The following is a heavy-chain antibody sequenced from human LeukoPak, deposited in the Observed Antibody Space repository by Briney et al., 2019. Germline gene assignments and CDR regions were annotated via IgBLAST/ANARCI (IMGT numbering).Heavy chain of an antibody. Sequence: SETLSLTCTVSAGSLTGYYWSWIRQPPGKGLEWIGYIYYGGGTNYNPSLKGRVTISIDTSKNQFSLKLSSVTAADTAVYYCARTASYDRQTDYWGQGTLVTVSS. CDR1: AGSLTGYY. D-gene: IGHD2-21*01. CDR3: ARTASYDRQTDY. CDR2: IYYGGGT. J-gene: IGHJ4*02. V-gene: IGHV4-59*01.